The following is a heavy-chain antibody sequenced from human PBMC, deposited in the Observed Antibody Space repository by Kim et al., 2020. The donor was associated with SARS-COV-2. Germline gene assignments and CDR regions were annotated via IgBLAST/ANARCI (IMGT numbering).Heavy chain of an antibody. CDR3: AKAITIFAHYYYYEMDV. CDR1: GFTFGNYA. V-gene: IGHV3-9*01. CDR2: ISWNSGSI. Sequence: GGSLRLSCAASGFTFGNYAMHWVRQAPGKGLEWVSGISWNSGSIGYADSVRGRFTISRDNAKNSLYLQMNSLRAEDTALYYCAKAITIFAHYYYYEMDVWGQGTTVTVSS. J-gene: IGHJ6*02. D-gene: IGHD3-9*01.